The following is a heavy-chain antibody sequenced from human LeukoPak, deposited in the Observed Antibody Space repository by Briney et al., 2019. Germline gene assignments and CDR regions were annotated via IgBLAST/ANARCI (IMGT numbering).Heavy chain of an antibody. CDR2: IRYDGSNT. D-gene: IGHD6-19*01. Sequence: GGSLRLSCAASGFSFSSYGMHWVRQAPGKGLGWVAFIRYDGSNTYYADSVKGRFTISRDNSKNTLYLQMNSLRPEDMAMYYCAKDDSTDWYYFDYWGQGTLVTVSS. CDR1: GFSFSSYG. CDR3: AKDDSTDWYYFDY. J-gene: IGHJ4*02. V-gene: IGHV3-30*02.